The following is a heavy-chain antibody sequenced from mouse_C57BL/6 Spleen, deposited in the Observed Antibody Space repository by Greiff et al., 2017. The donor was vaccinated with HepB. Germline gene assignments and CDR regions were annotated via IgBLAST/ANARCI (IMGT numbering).Heavy chain of an antibody. V-gene: IGHV1-82*01. CDR2: IYPGDGDT. CDR1: GYAFSSSW. Sequence: VQLQQSGPELVKPGASVKISCKASGYAFSSSWMNWVKQRPGKGLWGIGRIYPGDGDTNYNGKFKGKATLTADKSSSTAYMQLSSLTSEDSAVYFCARGLYYDYDGYWGQGTLVTVSA. D-gene: IGHD2-4*01. J-gene: IGHJ3*01. CDR3: ARGLYYDYDGY.